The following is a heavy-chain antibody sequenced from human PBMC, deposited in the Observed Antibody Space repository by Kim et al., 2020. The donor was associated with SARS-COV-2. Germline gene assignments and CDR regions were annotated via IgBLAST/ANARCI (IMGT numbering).Heavy chain of an antibody. D-gene: IGHD1-26*01. V-gene: IGHV1-3*01. Sequence: ASVKVSCKASGYTFTSYAMHWVRQAPGQRLEWMGWINAGNGNTKYSQKFQGRVTITRDTSASTAYMELSSLRSEDTAVYYCARDRMGATTPDNWFDPWGQGTLVTVSS. CDR1: GYTFTSYA. CDR2: INAGNGNT. CDR3: ARDRMGATTPDNWFDP. J-gene: IGHJ5*02.